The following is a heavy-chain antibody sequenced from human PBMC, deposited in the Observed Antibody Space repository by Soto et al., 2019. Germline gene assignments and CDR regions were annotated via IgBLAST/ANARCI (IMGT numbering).Heavy chain of an antibody. Sequence: HPGGSLRLSCAASGFTFSSYDMSWVRQAPGKGLEWVSAISGSGGSTYYADSVKGRFTISRDNSKNTLYLQMNSLRAEDTAVYYCAGGTYYYDSSAYYGYWGQGTLVTVSS. V-gene: IGHV3-23*01. CDR1: GFTFSSYD. CDR2: ISGSGGST. J-gene: IGHJ4*02. D-gene: IGHD3-22*01. CDR3: AGGTYYYDSSAYYGY.